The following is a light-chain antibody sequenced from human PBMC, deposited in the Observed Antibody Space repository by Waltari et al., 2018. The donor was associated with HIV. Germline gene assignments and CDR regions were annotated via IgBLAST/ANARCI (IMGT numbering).Light chain of an antibody. CDR2: GTS. CDR3: QQYGSPLYT. CDR1: QSVSSSY. V-gene: IGKV3-20*01. J-gene: IGKJ2*01. Sequence: EIVLTQSPGTLSLSPGERVTLSCRASQSVSSSYLAWYQQKPGRAPRLLIYGTSSRATGIPDRFSGSVSGTDFTLTISGLEPEDFAVYYCQQYGSPLYTFGQGTKLEIK.